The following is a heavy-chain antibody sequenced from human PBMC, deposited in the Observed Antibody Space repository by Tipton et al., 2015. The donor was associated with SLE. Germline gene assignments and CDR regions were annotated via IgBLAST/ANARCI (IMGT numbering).Heavy chain of an antibody. CDR1: GGSISSGDYY. V-gene: IGHV4-61*08. Sequence: TLSLTCTVSGGSISSGDYYWSWIRQPPGKGLEWIGYIYYSGSTNYNPSLKSRVTISVDTSKNQFSLKLSSVTAADTAVYYCARDCEYSSSCPDWGQVTLVTVSS. CDR3: ARDCEYSSSCPD. J-gene: IGHJ4*02. CDR2: IYYSGST. D-gene: IGHD6-13*01.